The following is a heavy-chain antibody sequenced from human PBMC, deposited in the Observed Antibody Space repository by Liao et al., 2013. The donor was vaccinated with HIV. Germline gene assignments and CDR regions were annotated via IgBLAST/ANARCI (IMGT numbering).Heavy chain of an antibody. V-gene: IGHV4-4*06. D-gene: IGHD1-14*01. Sequence: YSPSLKSRVTMFVDTSKNQFFLKLSSVTAADTAVYYCARGITDIWGQGTMVIVSS. CDR3: ARGITDI. J-gene: IGHJ3*02.